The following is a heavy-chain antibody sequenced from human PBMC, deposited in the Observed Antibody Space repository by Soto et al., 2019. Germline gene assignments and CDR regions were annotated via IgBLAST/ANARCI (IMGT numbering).Heavy chain of an antibody. CDR3: TTEGNANSGYYAGYSEY. J-gene: IGHJ4*02. CDR1: GFTFRNAW. CDR2: IKSNVDGQTT. V-gene: IGHV3-15*01. Sequence: GGSLRLACAASGFTFRNAWIRWVRQAPGDLREWVCRIKSNVDGQTTDYALPVKGRFPISRDHSRNTLFLQMNSLEPGDTARYYCTTEGNANSGYYAGYSEYWGQGTPVTVSS. D-gene: IGHD3-3*01.